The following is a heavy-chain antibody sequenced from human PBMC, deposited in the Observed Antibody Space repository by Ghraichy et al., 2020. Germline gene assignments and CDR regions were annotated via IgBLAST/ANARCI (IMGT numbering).Heavy chain of an antibody. V-gene: IGHV3-7*01. CDR1: GFNFARHW. CDR2: IKSDGSER. Sequence: LSLTCAASGFNFARHWMSWVRQIPGKGLQWVASIKSDGSERFYVDSVRGRFTISRDNAENSVSLEMASLRADDTAVYYCARDPYGDYKYGGTDYWGRGTLVSVSS. CDR3: ARDPYGDYKYGGTDY. D-gene: IGHD4-17*01. J-gene: IGHJ4*02.